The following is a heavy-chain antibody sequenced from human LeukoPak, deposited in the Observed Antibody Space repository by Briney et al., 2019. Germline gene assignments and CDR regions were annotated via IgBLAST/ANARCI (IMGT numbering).Heavy chain of an antibody. CDR3: ARPRGCGSSRCNNFDY. Sequence: PGGSLRLSCAASGFSFGGFSMSWVRQTPGKGLEWVTYMQEHGREIFYVDSVKGRFTISRDNAKNSLYLQMNSLRAEDTGVYYCARPRGCGSSRCNNFDYWGQGTLVTVSS. D-gene: IGHD2-21*01. V-gene: IGHV3-7*01. J-gene: IGHJ4*02. CDR2: MQEHGREI. CDR1: GFSFGGFS.